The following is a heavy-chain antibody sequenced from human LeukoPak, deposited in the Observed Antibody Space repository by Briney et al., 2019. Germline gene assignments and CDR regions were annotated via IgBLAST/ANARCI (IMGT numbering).Heavy chain of an antibody. J-gene: IGHJ4*02. D-gene: IGHD6-6*01. Sequence: ASVKVSCKASGGTFSSYAINWVRQAPGQGLEWMGWISAYNGNTNYAQKLQGRVTMTTDTSTSTAYMELRSLRSDDTAVYYCARVHLSSSSGDYWGQGTLVTVSS. CDR2: ISAYNGNT. CDR1: GGTFSSYA. CDR3: ARVHLSSSSGDY. V-gene: IGHV1-18*01.